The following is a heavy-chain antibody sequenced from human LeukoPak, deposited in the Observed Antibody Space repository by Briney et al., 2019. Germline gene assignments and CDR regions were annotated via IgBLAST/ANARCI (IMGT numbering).Heavy chain of an antibody. CDR1: GFTFSSYD. V-gene: IGHV3-13*01. Sequence: GGSLRLSCAASGFTFSSYDMHWVRQATGKGLEWVSSIGTAGDTYYPGSVKGRFTISRENAKNSLSLQMNSLRAGDTAVYYCAKEDWLQPFYWGQGTLVTVSS. CDR2: IGTAGDT. J-gene: IGHJ4*02. D-gene: IGHD5-24*01. CDR3: AKEDWLQPFY.